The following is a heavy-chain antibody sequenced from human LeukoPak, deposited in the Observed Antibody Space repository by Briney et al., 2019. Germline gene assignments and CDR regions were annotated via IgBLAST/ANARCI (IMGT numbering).Heavy chain of an antibody. D-gene: IGHD6-13*01. Sequence: SETLSLTCTVPGGSISSYYWSWIRQPPGKGLEWIGYIYYSGSTNYNPSLKSRVTISVDTSKNQFSLKLSSVTAADTAVYYCARGGSNSWYTVGRWGQGTLVTVSS. CDR1: GGSISSYY. CDR2: IYYSGST. J-gene: IGHJ4*02. CDR3: ARGGSNSWYTVGR. V-gene: IGHV4-59*01.